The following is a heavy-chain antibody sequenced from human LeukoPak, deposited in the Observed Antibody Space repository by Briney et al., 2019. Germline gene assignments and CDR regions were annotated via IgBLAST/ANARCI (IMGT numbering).Heavy chain of an antibody. Sequence: ASVKVSCKVSGYTFTDYYMHWVQQAPGKGLEWMGLVDPEDGETIYAEKFQGRVTITADTSTDTAYMELSSLRSEDTAVYYCARAPSGSYYYYMDVWGKGTTVTVSS. J-gene: IGHJ6*03. CDR1: GYTFTDYY. D-gene: IGHD3-10*01. CDR2: VDPEDGET. V-gene: IGHV1-69-2*01. CDR3: ARAPSGSYYYYMDV.